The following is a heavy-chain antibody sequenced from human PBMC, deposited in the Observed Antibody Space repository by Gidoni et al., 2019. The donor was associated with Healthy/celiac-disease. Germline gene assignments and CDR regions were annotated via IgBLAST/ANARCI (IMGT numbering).Heavy chain of an antibody. J-gene: IGHJ6*03. Sequence: QVQLQQWGAGLLKPSETLSLTCAVHGGSFSGYYWSWIRQPPGKGLEWIGEINHSGSTNYNPSLKSRVTISVDTSKNQFSLKLSSVTAADTAVYYCAGGYYYYYYYMDVWGKGTTVTVSS. CDR3: AGGYYYYYYYMDV. CDR1: GGSFSGYY. CDR2: INHSGST. V-gene: IGHV4-34*01.